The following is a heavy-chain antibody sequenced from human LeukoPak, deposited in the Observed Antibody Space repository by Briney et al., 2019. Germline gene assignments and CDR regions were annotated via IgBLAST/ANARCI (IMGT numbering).Heavy chain of an antibody. CDR2: ISAYNGNT. CDR3: ARAVARITMIVVVIGGFDP. CDR1: GYTFTNYG. J-gene: IGHJ5*02. Sequence: ASVKVSCKASGYTFTNYGISWVRQAPGQGLEWMGWISAYNGNTNYAQKLQARVTMTTDTSTSTAYVELRSLRSDDTAVYYCARAVARITMIVVVIGGFDPWGQGTLVTVSS. V-gene: IGHV1-18*01. D-gene: IGHD3-22*01.